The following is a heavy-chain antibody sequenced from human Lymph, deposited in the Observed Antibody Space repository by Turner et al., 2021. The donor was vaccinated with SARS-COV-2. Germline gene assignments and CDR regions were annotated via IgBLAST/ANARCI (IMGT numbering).Heavy chain of an antibody. CDR3: ARERGSISGAVRGMDV. CDR2: IIPIFGIA. J-gene: IGHJ6*02. D-gene: IGHD7-27*01. CDR1: GVTFSSYHA. Sequence: QVQLVQSGAEVKKPGSSVKVSCKASGVTFSSYHAINLVRQAPGQGLEGMGGIIPIFGIANYEQKFQGRVTITADESTNTAYMELSSLRSEDTAVYYCARERGSISGAVRGMDVWGQGTTVTVSS. V-gene: IGHV1-69*01.